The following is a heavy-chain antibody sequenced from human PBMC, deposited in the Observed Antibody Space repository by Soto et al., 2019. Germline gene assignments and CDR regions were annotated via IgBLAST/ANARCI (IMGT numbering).Heavy chain of an antibody. CDR3: ARSPPPEYSSSPDRRFFDP. CDR1: GGSISSGDYY. D-gene: IGHD6-6*01. CDR2: IYYSGST. V-gene: IGHV4-30-4*01. Sequence: SETLSLTCTVSGGSISSGDYYWSWILHPPGKGLEWIGYIYYSGSTYYNPSLKSRVTISVDTSKNQFSLKLSSVTAADTAVYYCARSPPPEYSSSPDRRFFDPWGQGTLVTVSS. J-gene: IGHJ5*02.